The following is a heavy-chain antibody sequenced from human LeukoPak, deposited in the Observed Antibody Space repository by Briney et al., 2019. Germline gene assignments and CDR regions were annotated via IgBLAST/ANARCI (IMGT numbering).Heavy chain of an antibody. J-gene: IGHJ4*02. D-gene: IGHD5-12*01. Sequence: GGSLRLSCAASGFTFSSYSMNWVRQAPGKGLEWVSSISSSSSYIYYADSVKGRFTISRDNAKNSLYLQMNSLRAEDTAVYYCARVGYSGYEPLDYFDYWGQGTLVTVSS. CDR2: ISSSSSYI. V-gene: IGHV3-21*01. CDR3: ARVGYSGYEPLDYFDY. CDR1: GFTFSSYS.